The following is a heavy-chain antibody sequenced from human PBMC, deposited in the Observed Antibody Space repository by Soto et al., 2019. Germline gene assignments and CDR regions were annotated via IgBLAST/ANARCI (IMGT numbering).Heavy chain of an antibody. Sequence: SETLSLTCTVSGAPISNFYWSWIRQPPGKGLEWIGYTYYTGSTNYNPSLKGRVTISLDTSNNQFSLILDSLTAADTAMYYCTSVVAGHWLNPWGQGTLVTVSS. CDR2: TYYTGST. V-gene: IGHV4-59*01. CDR3: TSVVAGHWLNP. CDR1: GAPISNFY. J-gene: IGHJ5*02. D-gene: IGHD6-19*01.